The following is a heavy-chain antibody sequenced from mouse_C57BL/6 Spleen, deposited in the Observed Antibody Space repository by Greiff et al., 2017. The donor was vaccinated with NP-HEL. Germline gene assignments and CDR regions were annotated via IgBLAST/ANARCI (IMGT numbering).Heavy chain of an antibody. CDR3: ARGYYAMDY. Sequence: EVMLVESGGGLVKPGGSLKLSCAASGFTFSDYGMHWVRQAPEKGLEWVAYISSGSSTIYYADTVQGRFTISRDNAKNTLFLQMTSLRSEDTAMYYCARGYYAMDYWGQGTSVTVSS. J-gene: IGHJ4*01. CDR2: ISSGSSTI. V-gene: IGHV5-17*01. CDR1: GFTFSDYG.